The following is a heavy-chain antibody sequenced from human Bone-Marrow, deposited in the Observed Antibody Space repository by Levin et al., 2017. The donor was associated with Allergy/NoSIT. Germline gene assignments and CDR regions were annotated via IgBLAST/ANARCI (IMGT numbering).Heavy chain of an antibody. D-gene: IGHD5-18*01. Sequence: GGSLRLSCAASGFTFSDYYMSWIRQAPGKGLEWVSYISSSGSTIYYADSVKGRFTISRDNAKNSLYLQMNSLRAEDTAVYYCARDSRDTAMVLDYYYGMDVWGQGTTVTVSS. V-gene: IGHV3-11*01. CDR2: ISSSGSTI. CDR3: ARDSRDTAMVLDYYYGMDV. CDR1: GFTFSDYY. J-gene: IGHJ6*02.